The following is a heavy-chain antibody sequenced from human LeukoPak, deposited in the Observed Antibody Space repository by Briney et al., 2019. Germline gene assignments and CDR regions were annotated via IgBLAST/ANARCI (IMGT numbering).Heavy chain of an antibody. Sequence: SETLSLTCTVSGGSISSYYWSWIRQPPGKGLEWIGYIYYSGSTNYNPSLKSRLTTSVDTSKNQFSLMLSSVTAADTAVYYCARSKDVLTGYCFDYWGQGTLVTVSS. CDR3: ARSKDVLTGYCFDY. D-gene: IGHD3-9*01. CDR1: GGSISSYY. CDR2: IYYSGST. V-gene: IGHV4-59*01. J-gene: IGHJ4*02.